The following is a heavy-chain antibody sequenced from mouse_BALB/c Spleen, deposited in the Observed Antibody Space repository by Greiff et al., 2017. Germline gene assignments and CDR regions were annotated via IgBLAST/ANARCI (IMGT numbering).Heavy chain of an antibody. CDR3: ARDLYGNYPFAY. J-gene: IGHJ3*01. D-gene: IGHD2-1*01. CDR2: INPNNGGT. Sequence: VQLQQSGPELVKPGASVKIPCKASGYTFTDYNMDWVKQSHGKSLEWIGDINPNNGGTIYNQKFKGKATLTVDKSSSTAYMELRSLTSEDTAVYHCARDLYGNYPFAYWGQGTLVTVSA. V-gene: IGHV1-18*01. CDR1: GYTFTDYN.